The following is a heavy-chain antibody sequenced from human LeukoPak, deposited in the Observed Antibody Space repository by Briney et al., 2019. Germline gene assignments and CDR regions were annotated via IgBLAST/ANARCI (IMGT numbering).Heavy chain of an antibody. CDR1: GGSISSGGYY. CDR2: IYYSGST. Sequence: SETLSLTCTVSGGSISSGGYYWSWIRQHPGKGLEWIGYIYYSGSTYYNPSLKSRVTISVDTSKNQFSLKLSPVTAADTAVYYCAREHIAAAGKADYFDYWGQGTLVTVSS. V-gene: IGHV4-31*03. D-gene: IGHD6-13*01. CDR3: AREHIAAAGKADYFDY. J-gene: IGHJ4*02.